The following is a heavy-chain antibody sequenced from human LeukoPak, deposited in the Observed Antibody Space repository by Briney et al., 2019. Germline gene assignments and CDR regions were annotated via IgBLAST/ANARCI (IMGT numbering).Heavy chain of an antibody. CDR1: GFTFSSYE. CDR2: ISGSGGST. Sequence: GGSLRLSCAASGFTFSSYEMNWVRQAPGKGLEWVSAISGSGGSTYYADSVKGRFTISRDNSKNTLYLQMNSLSAEDTAVYYCAKRGEKFLEWLLSPFDYWGQGTLVTVSS. CDR3: AKRGEKFLEWLLSPFDY. V-gene: IGHV3-23*01. J-gene: IGHJ4*02. D-gene: IGHD3-3*01.